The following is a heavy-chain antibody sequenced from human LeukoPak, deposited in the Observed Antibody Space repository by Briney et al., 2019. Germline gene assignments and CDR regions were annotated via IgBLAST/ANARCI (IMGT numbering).Heavy chain of an antibody. CDR3: ARGIAAAGIYWSDAFDI. D-gene: IGHD6-13*01. CDR2: IYYSGST. Sequence: SETLSLTCAVSGGSISNYYWSWIRQPPGKGLEWIGYIYYSGSTNYNPSLKSRVTISVDTSKNQFSLKLSSVTAADTAVYYCARGIAAAGIYWSDAFDIWGQGTMVTVSS. V-gene: IGHV4-59*01. CDR1: GGSISNYY. J-gene: IGHJ3*02.